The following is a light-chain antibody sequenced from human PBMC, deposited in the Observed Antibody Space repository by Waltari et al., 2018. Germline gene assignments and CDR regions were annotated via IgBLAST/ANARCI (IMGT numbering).Light chain of an antibody. Sequence: QSALTQPASVSGSPGQSIPISCTGTSSDVGGYIFASWYQVHPGKVPTLIIYEVNRRPSGVSNRFSGSKSGNTASLTISGLQAEDEADFYCSSYASSGTLVFGSGTKVTVL. CDR2: EVN. J-gene: IGLJ1*01. CDR1: SSDVGGYIF. CDR3: SSYASSGTLV. V-gene: IGLV2-14*01.